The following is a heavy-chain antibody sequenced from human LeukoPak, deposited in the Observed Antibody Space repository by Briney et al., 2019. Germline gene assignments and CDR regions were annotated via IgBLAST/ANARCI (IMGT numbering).Heavy chain of an antibody. D-gene: IGHD1-26*01. CDR3: ARDMDGGSYNNLDY. J-gene: IGHJ4*02. CDR2: INPNSGGT. CDR1: GYTFTGYY. V-gene: IGHV1-2*02. Sequence: ASVKVSCKASGYTFTGYYMHWVRQAPGQGLEWMGWINPNSGGTNYAQKFQGRVTMTRDTSISTAYMELSRLRSDDTAVYYCARDMDGGSYNNLDYWGQGTLVTVSS.